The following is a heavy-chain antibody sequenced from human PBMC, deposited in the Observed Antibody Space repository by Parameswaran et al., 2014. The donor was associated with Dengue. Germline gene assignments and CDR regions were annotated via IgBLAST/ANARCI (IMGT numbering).Heavy chain of an antibody. J-gene: IGHJ6*02. CDR3: AREQSAGITIFGAAPMGFYYGMDV. D-gene: IGHD3-3*01. V-gene: IGHV1-46*01. CDR2: INPSTEST. Sequence: WVRQAPGQGLEWLGIINPSTESTNYTQEFQGRITMTRDTSTTTVYLELSSLSSEDTAIYYCAREQSAGITIFGAAPMGFYYGMDVWGQGTTVTVSS.